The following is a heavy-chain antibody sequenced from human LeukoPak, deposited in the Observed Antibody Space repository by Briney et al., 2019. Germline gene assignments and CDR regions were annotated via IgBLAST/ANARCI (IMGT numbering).Heavy chain of an antibody. D-gene: IGHD5-24*01. CDR1: GYTFTSYY. J-gene: IGHJ5*02. Sequence: ASVKVSCKASGYTFTSYYMHWVRQAPGQGLEWMGIINPSGGRTSYAQKFQGRVTMTRDTSITTAHMELSRLRSDDTAVYYCARSRWLQFEDWFDPWGQGTLVTVSS. V-gene: IGHV1-46*01. CDR2: INPSGGRT. CDR3: ARSRWLQFEDWFDP.